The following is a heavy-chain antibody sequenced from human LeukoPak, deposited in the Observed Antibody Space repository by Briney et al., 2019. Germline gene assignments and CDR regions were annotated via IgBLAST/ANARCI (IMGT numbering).Heavy chain of an antibody. CDR1: GGTFSSYA. CDR3: ARGTTVTTFLDY. D-gene: IGHD4-17*01. V-gene: IGHV1-69*05. J-gene: IGHJ4*02. CDR2: IIPIFGTA. Sequence: SVKVSCKASGGTFSSYAIGWVRQAPGQGLEWMGRIIPIFGTANYAQKFQGRVTITTDESTSTAYMELNSLRSEDTAVYYCARGTTVTTFLDYWGQGTLVTVSS.